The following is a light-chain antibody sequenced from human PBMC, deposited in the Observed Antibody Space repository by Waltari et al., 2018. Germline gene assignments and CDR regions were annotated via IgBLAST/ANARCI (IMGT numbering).Light chain of an antibody. CDR3: QQYFNTPPA. CDR1: QTVLYSSNNKNY. V-gene: IGKV4-1*01. CDR2: WAS. J-gene: IGKJ2*01. Sequence: DIVMTQSPDSLSVSLGERATINCKSSQTVLYSSNNKNYLAWYQQKSGQPPRLLIYWASTRESGVPDRFSGSGSGTDFTLTISSLQAEDVAVHYCQQYFNTPPAFGQGTRLEIK.